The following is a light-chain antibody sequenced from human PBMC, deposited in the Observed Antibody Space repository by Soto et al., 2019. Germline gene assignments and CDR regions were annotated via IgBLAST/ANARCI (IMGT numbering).Light chain of an antibody. CDR3: QQYGRSPST. J-gene: IGKJ4*01. Sequence: EIVLTQSPGTLSLSPGERATLSCRASQSVSSSYLAWYQQKPGQAPRLLIYGASSRATGIPDRFSGSGSGTDFTLTISRLGPEDFAVYYCQQYGRSPSTFGGGTKVDIK. CDR2: GAS. V-gene: IGKV3-20*01. CDR1: QSVSSSY.